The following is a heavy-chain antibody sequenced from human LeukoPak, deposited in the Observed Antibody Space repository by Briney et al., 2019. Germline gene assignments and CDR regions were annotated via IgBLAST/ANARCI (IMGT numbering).Heavy chain of an antibody. V-gene: IGHV3-23*01. D-gene: IGHD5-12*01. J-gene: IGHJ6*03. CDR3: AQGDSGYENYYYYYYMGV. CDR1: VFTFSNYL. Sequence: GGSLRLSCAACVFTFSNYLMNWVRQAPGKGLEGVSSISGSGDITYYADSVKGRFTMSRDNSKNTLYLQMNSLRAEDTAVYYCAQGDSGYENYYYYYYMGVWGKGTTVTVSS. CDR2: ISGSGDIT.